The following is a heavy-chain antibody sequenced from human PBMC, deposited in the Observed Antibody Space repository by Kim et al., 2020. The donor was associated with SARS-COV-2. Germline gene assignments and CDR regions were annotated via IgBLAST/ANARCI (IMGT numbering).Heavy chain of an antibody. CDR1: GYTFTSYG. D-gene: IGHD4-17*01. CDR3: ARDLGDYGDYGPSPSSDY. CDR2: ISAYNGNT. V-gene: IGHV1-18*01. J-gene: IGHJ4*02. Sequence: ASVKVSCKASGYTFTSYGISWVRQAPGQGLEWMGWISAYNGNTNYAQKLQGRVTMTTDTSTSTAYMELRSLRSDDTAVYYCARDLGDYGDYGPSPSSDYWGQGTLVTVSS.